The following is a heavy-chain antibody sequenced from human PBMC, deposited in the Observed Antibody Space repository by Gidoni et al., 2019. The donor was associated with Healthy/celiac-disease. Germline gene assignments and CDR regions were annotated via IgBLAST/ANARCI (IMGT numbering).Heavy chain of an antibody. V-gene: IGHV3-48*03. CDR3: ARANTSSSPWDY. CDR1: GFPCSSYE. Sequence: EVQLLESGGGLVQPGGSLCLSCSASGFPCSSYEMNWVRQAPGKGLEWVSYISSSVSTRYYADSVKGRVTISRDKAKNSLYLQMNSLRAEDTAVYYCARANTSSSPWDYWGQGTLVTVSS. J-gene: IGHJ4*02. CDR2: ISSSVSTR. D-gene: IGHD6-6*01.